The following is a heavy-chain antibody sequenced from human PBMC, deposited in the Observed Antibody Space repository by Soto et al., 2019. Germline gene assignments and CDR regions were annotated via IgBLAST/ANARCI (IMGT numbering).Heavy chain of an antibody. CDR3: ARGRQQLGYYYYGMDV. CDR2: ISYDGSNK. D-gene: IGHD6-13*01. J-gene: IGHJ6*02. CDR1: GFTFTSYA. Sequence: QVQLVESGGGVVQPGRSLRLSRAASGFTFTSYAMHWVRQAPGKGLEWVAVISYDGSNKYYADSVKGRFTISRDNSKNTLYLQMNSLRAEDTAVYYCARGRQQLGYYYYGMDVWGQGTTVTVSS. V-gene: IGHV3-30-3*01.